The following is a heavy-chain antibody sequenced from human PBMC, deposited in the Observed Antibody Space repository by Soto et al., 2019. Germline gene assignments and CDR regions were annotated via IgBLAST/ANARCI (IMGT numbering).Heavy chain of an antibody. CDR3: SRRGSGHTFDY. J-gene: IGHJ4*02. V-gene: IGHV4-39*01. D-gene: IGHD3-10*01. Sequence: QVQLQESGPGLVKPSETLSLTCAVSGASISRTGFHWGWIRQPPGQGLEWIGSVYESVNTYYNSSLKSRVTISVDTSKTQFSLKLKSVTAADTAVYYCSRRGSGHTFDYWGQGTLVTVSS. CDR2: VYESVNT. CDR1: GASISRTGFH.